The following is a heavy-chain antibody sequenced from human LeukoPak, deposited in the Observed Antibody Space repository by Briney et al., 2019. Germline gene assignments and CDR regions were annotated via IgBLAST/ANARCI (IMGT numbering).Heavy chain of an antibody. CDR2: IYYSGST. CDR3: ARTSSCWSQPYYFDY. V-gene: IGHV4-59*01. Sequence: SETLSLTCTGSGGSISSYYWSWIRQPPGKGLECIGYIYYSGSTNYNPSLKSRVTISVDPSKNQFYLKLSSVTAADTAVYYCARTSSCWSQPYYFDYWGQGTLVAVSS. CDR1: GGSISSYY. D-gene: IGHD6-19*01. J-gene: IGHJ4*02.